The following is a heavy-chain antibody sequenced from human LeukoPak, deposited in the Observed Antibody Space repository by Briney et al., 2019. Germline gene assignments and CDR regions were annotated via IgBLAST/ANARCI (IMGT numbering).Heavy chain of an antibody. CDR1: GFTFSSYW. Sequence: PGGSLRLSCAASGFTFSSYWMHWVRHAPGKGLVWVSRINSDGSSTSYADSVKGRFTISRDNAENTLYLQMNSLRAEDTAVYYCARSTIFGVAHDYWGQGTPVTVSS. V-gene: IGHV3-74*01. D-gene: IGHD3-3*01. CDR3: ARSTIFGVAHDY. J-gene: IGHJ4*02. CDR2: INSDGSST.